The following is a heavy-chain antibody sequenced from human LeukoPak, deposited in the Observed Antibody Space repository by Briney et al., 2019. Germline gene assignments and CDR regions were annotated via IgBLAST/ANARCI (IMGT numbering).Heavy chain of an antibody. D-gene: IGHD2-2*01. CDR1: GGSFSGYY. V-gene: IGHV4-34*01. CDR3: ARAPNLYCSSTSCYSGYFDY. CDR2: INHSGST. Sequence: PSETLSLTCAVYGGSFSGYYWSWIRQPPGKGLEWSWEINHSGSTNYNPSLKSRVTISVDTSKNQFSLKLSSVTAADTAVYYCARAPNLYCSSTSCYSGYFDYWGQGTLVSVSS. J-gene: IGHJ4*02.